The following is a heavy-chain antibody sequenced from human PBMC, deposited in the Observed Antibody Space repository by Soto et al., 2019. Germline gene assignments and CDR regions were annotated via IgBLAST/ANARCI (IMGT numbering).Heavy chain of an antibody. V-gene: IGHV1-69*01. CDR1: GGTFSSYA. Sequence: QVQLVQSGAEVKKPGSSVKVSCKASGGTFSSYAISWVRQAPGQGLEWMGGIIPIFGKANYAQKFQGRVTITADESTSTAYMELSSLRSEDTAVYSCARAGDAGATIPDYYYYGMDVWGQGTTVTVSS. J-gene: IGHJ6*02. CDR2: IIPIFGKA. CDR3: ARAGDAGATIPDYYYYGMDV. D-gene: IGHD5-12*01.